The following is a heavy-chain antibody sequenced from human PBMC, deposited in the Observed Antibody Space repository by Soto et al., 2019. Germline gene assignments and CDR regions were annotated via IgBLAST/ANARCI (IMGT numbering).Heavy chain of an antibody. CDR2: IYWDDDK. CDR3: AHSLIGYYYDSSGSNWFDP. D-gene: IGHD3-22*01. V-gene: IGHV2-5*02. Sequence: QITLKESGPTLVKPTQTLTLTCTFSGFSLSTIGVGVGWIRQPPGKALEWLALIYWDDDKRYSPSLKSRLTITKDTSKNQVVLTMTNMDPVDTATYYCAHSLIGYYYDSSGSNWFDPWGQGTLVTVSS. CDR1: GFSLSTIGVG. J-gene: IGHJ5*02.